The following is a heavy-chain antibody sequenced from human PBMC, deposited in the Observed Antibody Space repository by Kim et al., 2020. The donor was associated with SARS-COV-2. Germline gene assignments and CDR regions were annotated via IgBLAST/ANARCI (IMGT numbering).Heavy chain of an antibody. V-gene: IGHV3-15*01. CDR1: GFTFSNAW. J-gene: IGHJ4*02. D-gene: IGHD3-9*01. CDR2: IKSKTDGGTI. Sequence: GGSLRLSCAASGFTFSNAWMSWVRQAPGKGLEWVGRIKSKTDGGTIDYAAPVKGRFTISRDDSKNTLYLQMNSLKTEDTAVYYCTTENNYHILTDYWNRGVDYWGQGTLVTVAS. CDR3: TTENNYHILTDYWNRGVDY.